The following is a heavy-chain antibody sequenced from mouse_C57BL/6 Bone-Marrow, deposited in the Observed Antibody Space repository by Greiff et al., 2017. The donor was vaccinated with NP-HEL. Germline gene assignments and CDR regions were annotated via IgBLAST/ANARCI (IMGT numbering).Heavy chain of an antibody. CDR2: ISYSGST. D-gene: IGHD2-13*01. Sequence: EVKLMESGPGLAKPSQTLSLTCSVTGYSITSDYWNWIRKFPGNKLEYMGYISYSGSTYYNPSLKSRISITRDTSKNQYYLQLNSVATEDTATSYCAIADYLGFFDYWGQGTTLTVSS. J-gene: IGHJ2*01. CDR3: AIADYLGFFDY. V-gene: IGHV3-8*01. CDR1: GYSITSDY.